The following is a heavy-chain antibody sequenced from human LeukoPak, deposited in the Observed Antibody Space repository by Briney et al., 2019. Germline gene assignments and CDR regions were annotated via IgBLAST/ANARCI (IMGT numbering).Heavy chain of an antibody. Sequence: GGSLRLSCAASGFTFSRYSMNWVRQAPGKGLEWVSAISGSGGSTYYADSVKGRFTISRDNSKNTLYLQMNSLRAEDTAVYYCAKDQIGYYGSGSYLLPNDYWGQGTLVTVSS. CDR3: AKDQIGYYGSGSYLLPNDY. CDR2: ISGSGGST. J-gene: IGHJ4*02. D-gene: IGHD3-10*01. CDR1: GFTFSRYS. V-gene: IGHV3-23*01.